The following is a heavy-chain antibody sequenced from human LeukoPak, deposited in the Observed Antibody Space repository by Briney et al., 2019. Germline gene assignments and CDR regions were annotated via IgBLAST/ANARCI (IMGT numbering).Heavy chain of an antibody. CDR2: IKQDGSGK. V-gene: IGHV3-7*05. CDR1: GFTFSNYW. CDR3: VRGSSGTVVRGVAWAWFDP. D-gene: IGHD3-10*01. Sequence: GGSLRLSCVASGFTFSNYWMTWVRQAPGKGLEWVANIKQDGSGKYFVDSVRGRFTISRDNVKDTLYLQMNSLRAEDTAVYYCVRGSSGTVVRGVAWAWFDPWGQGALVTVSS. J-gene: IGHJ5*02.